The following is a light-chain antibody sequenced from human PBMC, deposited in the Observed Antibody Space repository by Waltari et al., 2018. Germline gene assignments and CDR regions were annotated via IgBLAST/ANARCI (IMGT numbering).Light chain of an antibody. CDR1: QSVSRA. J-gene: IGKJ1*01. CDR2: GPA. V-gene: IGKV3-20*01. CDR3: QHYVRLPAT. Sequence: EIVLTQSPGSLSSSPGERVTLSCRASQSVSRALAWYQQKPGQAPRLLLFGPANRATGIPDSLSGSGSETDFSLTISRLEPEDCAVYYCQHYVRLPATFGRGTKVEIK.